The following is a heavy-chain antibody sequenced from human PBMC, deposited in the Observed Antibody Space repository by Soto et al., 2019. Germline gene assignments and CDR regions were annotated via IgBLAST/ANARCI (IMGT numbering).Heavy chain of an antibody. Sequence: SETLSLTCAVSGYSISSSNWWGWIRQPPGKGLEWIGYIYYSGTTYYNPSLKSRVTMSVDTSKNQFSLKLTSVTAADTAVYYCARGYDWFDPWGQGTLVTVSS. CDR1: GYSISSSNW. J-gene: IGHJ5*02. CDR2: IYYSGTT. CDR3: ARGYDWFDP. D-gene: IGHD5-12*01. V-gene: IGHV4-28*03.